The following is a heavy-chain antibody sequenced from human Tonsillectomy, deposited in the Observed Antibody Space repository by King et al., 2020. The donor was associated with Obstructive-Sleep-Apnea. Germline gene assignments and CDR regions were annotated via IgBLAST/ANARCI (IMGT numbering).Heavy chain of an antibody. CDR3: AKDDSDYVGGTVDY. D-gene: IGHD3-16*01. CDR1: GFTFSSYG. J-gene: IGHJ4*02. V-gene: IGHV3-30*02. Sequence: VQLVESGGGVVQPGRSLRLSCAASGFTFSSYGMHWVRQAPGKGLEWVTFIRYDGSNKYYADAVKGRLTISRDNSKNTLYLQMNSLRAEETALYYCAKDDSDYVGGTVDYWGQGTLVTVSS. CDR2: IRYDGSNK.